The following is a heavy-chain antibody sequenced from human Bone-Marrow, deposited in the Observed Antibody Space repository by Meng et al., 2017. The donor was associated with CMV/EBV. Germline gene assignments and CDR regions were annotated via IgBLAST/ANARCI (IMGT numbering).Heavy chain of an antibody. CDR1: GFTFSSYA. Sequence: ETLSLSCAASGFTFSSYAMHWVRQAPGKGLEWVSSISSSSSYIYYADSVKGRFTISRDNAKNSLYLQMNSLRAEDTAVYYCAREEGYCSSTSCYGYYYYYGMDVWGQGTTVTVSS. D-gene: IGHD2-2*01. J-gene: IGHJ6*02. CDR2: ISSSSSYI. V-gene: IGHV3-21*01. CDR3: AREEGYCSSTSCYGYYYYYGMDV.